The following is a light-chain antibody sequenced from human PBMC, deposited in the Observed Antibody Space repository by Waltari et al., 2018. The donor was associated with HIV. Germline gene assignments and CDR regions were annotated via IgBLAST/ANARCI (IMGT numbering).Light chain of an antibody. J-gene: IGLJ3*02. CDR2: DDS. CDR3: QVWDSSSDHPWV. V-gene: IGLV3-21*02. Sequence: SYVLTQPPSVSVAPGQTARITCGGNNIGSKSVHWYQQKPGQAPVLVVDDDSDRPSGIPERCSGSNAGNTATLTISRVEAGDEADYYWQVWDSSSDHPWVFGGGTKLTVL. CDR1: NIGSKS.